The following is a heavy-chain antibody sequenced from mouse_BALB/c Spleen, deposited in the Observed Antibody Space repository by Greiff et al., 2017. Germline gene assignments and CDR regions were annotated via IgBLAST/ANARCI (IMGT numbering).Heavy chain of an antibody. V-gene: IGHV1-80*01. J-gene: IGHJ3*01. Sequence: QVQLQQSGAELVRPGSSVKISCKASGYAFSSYWMNWVKQRPGQGLEWIGQIYPGDGDTNYNGKFKGKATLTADKSSSTAYMQLSSLTSEDSAVYFCARAYYGNFSFAYWGQGTLVTVSA. CDR1: GYAFSSYW. CDR2: IYPGDGDT. CDR3: ARAYYGNFSFAY. D-gene: IGHD2-10*01.